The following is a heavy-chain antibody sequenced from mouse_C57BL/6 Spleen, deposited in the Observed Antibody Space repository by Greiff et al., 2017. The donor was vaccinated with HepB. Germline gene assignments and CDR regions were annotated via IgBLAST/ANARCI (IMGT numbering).Heavy chain of an antibody. CDR2: IYPGSGNT. V-gene: IGHV1-66*01. Sequence: VQLQQSGPELVKPGASVKISCKASGYSFTSYYIHWVKQRPGQGLEWIGWIYPGSGNTKYNEKFKGKATLTADTSSSTAYMQLSSLTSEDSAVYYCATFTTVVADFDDWGQGTTLTVSS. CDR1: GYSFTSYY. CDR3: ATFTTVVADFDD. D-gene: IGHD1-1*01. J-gene: IGHJ2*01.